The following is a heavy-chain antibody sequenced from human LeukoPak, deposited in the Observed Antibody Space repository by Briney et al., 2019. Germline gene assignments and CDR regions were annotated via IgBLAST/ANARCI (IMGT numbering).Heavy chain of an antibody. V-gene: IGHV7-4-1*02. CDR3: ARDGLRSCTSSSCYPGEDAFDI. CDR2: INTNTGNP. J-gene: IGHJ3*02. D-gene: IGHD2-2*01. Sequence: GASVKVSCKASGYTFTNYAINWVRQAPGQGLEWMAWINTNTGNPTYAQGFTGRFVFSLDTSISTAYLHISGLKAEDTAVYYCARDGLRSCTSSSCYPGEDAFDIWGQGTMVTVSS. CDR1: GYTFTNYA.